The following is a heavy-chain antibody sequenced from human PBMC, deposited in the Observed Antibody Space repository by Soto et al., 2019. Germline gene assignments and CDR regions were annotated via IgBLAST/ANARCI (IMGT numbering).Heavy chain of an antibody. D-gene: IGHD3-10*01. CDR1: GYTFTSYY. J-gene: IGHJ4*02. V-gene: IGHV1-46*03. Sequence: QVQLVQSGAEVKNPGASVTVSCRASGYTFTSYYIHWVRQAPGQGLEWMAIINPNGGSTNYVQRFQGRVTVTRDTSTSIVYMELSSLRSEDTAVYYCSRGLGSGDYWGQGTLVTVSS. CDR2: INPNGGST. CDR3: SRGLGSGDY.